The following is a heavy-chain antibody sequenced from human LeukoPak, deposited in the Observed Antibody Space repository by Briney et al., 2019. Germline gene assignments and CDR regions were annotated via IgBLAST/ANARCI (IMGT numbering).Heavy chain of an antibody. CDR3: AKDLEVGRSPQEYY. J-gene: IGHJ4*02. CDR1: GFTFSSYA. D-gene: IGHD3-22*01. Sequence: PGGSLRLSCAASGFTFSSYAMSWVRQAPRKGLEWVSAISGSGGSTYYADSVKGRFTISRDNSKNTLYLQMNSLRAEDTAVYYCAKDLEVGRSPQEYYWGQGTLVTVSS. V-gene: IGHV3-23*01. CDR2: ISGSGGST.